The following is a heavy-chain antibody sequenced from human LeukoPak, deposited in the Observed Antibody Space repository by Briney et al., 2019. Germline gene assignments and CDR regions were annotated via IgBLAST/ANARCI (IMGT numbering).Heavy chain of an antibody. CDR3: ARDRGYGDYVDY. CDR2: INPNSGGT. CDR1: GYTFTGYY. V-gene: IGHV1-2*02. J-gene: IGHJ4*02. Sequence: ALVKVSCKASGYTFTGYYMHWVRQAPGQGLEWMGWINPNSGGTNYAQKFQGRVTMTRDTSISTAYMELSRLRSDDTAVYYCARDRGYGDYVDYWGQGTLVTVSS. D-gene: IGHD4-17*01.